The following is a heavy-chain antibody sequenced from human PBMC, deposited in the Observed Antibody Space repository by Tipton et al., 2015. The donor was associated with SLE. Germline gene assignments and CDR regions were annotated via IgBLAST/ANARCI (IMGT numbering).Heavy chain of an antibody. J-gene: IGHJ4*02. Sequence: TLSLTCTVSGGSISNYYWSWIRQTPGKGLEWIGYVYYGGNTNYNPSLKSRVTISMDTSKNHLSLKLSSVTAADTAVYYCASGDDLPYYFEYWGQGTLVTVSS. CDR1: GGSISNYY. V-gene: IGHV4-59*08. CDR2: VYYGGNT. D-gene: IGHD7-27*01. CDR3: ASGDDLPYYFEY.